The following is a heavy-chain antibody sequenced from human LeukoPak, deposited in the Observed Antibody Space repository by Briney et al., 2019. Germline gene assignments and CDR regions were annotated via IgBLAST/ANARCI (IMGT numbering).Heavy chain of an antibody. V-gene: IGHV4-34*01. CDR3: ARGPHGLYSSIDY. CDR1: GGSFSSYY. Sequence: PSETLPLTCTVYGGSFSSYYWSWIRQPPGKGLEWIGEINHSGSTNYNPSLKSRVTISVDTSKNQFSLKLSSVTAADTAVYYCARGPHGLYSSIDYWGQGTLVTVSS. CDR2: INHSGST. J-gene: IGHJ4*02. D-gene: IGHD4-11*01.